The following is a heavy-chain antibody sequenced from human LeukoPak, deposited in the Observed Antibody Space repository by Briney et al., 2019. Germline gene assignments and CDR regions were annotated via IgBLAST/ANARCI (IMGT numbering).Heavy chain of an antibody. V-gene: IGHV3-23*01. CDR3: AKVSGPYYFDY. CDR1: GFTYSSYP. Sequence: GGSLRLFCAASGFTYSSYPMSWVRQASGKGLEWVSAISGIGGSTYYADSVKGRFTISRDNSKNTLYLQMNSLRAEDTAVYYCAKVSGPYYFDYWGQGTLVTVSS. CDR2: ISGIGGST. J-gene: IGHJ4*02. D-gene: IGHD3-10*01.